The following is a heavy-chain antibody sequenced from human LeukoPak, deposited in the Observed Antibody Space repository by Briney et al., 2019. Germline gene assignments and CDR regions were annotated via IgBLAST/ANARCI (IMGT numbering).Heavy chain of an antibody. CDR2: IIPILGIA. CDR1: GGTFSSYA. J-gene: IGHJ6*02. Sequence: SVKVSCKASGGTFSSYAISWVRQAPGQGLEWMGRIIPILGIANYAQKFQGRVTITADKSTSTAYMELSSLRSEDTAVYYCARESDPNEYYYGSDNYYYGMDVWGQGTTVTVSS. D-gene: IGHD3-10*01. CDR3: ARESDPNEYYYGSDNYYYGMDV. V-gene: IGHV1-69*04.